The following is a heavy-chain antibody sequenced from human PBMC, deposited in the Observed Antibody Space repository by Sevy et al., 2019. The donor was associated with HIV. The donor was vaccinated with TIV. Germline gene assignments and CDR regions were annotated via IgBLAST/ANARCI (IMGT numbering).Heavy chain of an antibody. CDR2: INYNGHI. CDR1: GGSITSLY. J-gene: IGHJ4*02. D-gene: IGHD1-26*01. Sequence: SETLSLTCTVSGGSITSLYWNWIRQPPGKGLEWIAIINYNGHINYNPSLKSRVTLSLDTSKNQFSLRLSSMTAADTAMYYCAGENAWGRGYSWGQGTLVTVSS. V-gene: IGHV4-59*08. CDR3: AGENAWGRGYS.